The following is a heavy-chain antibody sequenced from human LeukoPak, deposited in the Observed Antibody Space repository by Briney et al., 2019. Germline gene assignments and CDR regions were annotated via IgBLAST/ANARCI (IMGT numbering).Heavy chain of an antibody. CDR1: GFTFSSYW. D-gene: IGHD6-13*01. V-gene: IGHV3-74*01. Sequence: PGGSLRLSCAASGFTFSSYWMHWVRQAPGKGLVWVSRINSDGSSTSYADSVKGRFTISRDNAKNSLYLQMNSLRAEDTAVYYCARDRAAAPFDYWGQGTLVTVSS. J-gene: IGHJ4*02. CDR2: INSDGSST. CDR3: ARDRAAAPFDY.